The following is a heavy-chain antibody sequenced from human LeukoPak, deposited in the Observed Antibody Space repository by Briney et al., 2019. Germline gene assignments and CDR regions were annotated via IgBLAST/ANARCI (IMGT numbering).Heavy chain of an antibody. CDR2: INPNSGGT. Sequence: ASVKVSCKASGYTFTGYYMHWVRQAPGQGLEWMGWINPNSGGTNYAQKFQGRVAMTRDTSISTAYMELSRLRSDDTAVYYCARDLKRGYSQAAGYWGQGTLVTVSS. CDR3: ARDLKRGYSQAAGY. CDR1: GYTFTGYY. D-gene: IGHD5-18*01. J-gene: IGHJ4*02. V-gene: IGHV1-2*02.